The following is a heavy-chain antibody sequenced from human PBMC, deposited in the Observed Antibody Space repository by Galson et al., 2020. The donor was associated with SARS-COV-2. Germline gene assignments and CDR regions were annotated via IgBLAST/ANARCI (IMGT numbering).Heavy chain of an antibody. CDR1: GYTLTELS. Sequence: ASVKVSCKVSGYTLTELSMHWVRQAPGKGLEWMGGFDPEDGETIYAQKFQGRVTMTEDTSTDTAYMELSSLRSEDTAVYYCATATPWELPPSWFDPWGQGTLVTVSS. CDR3: ATATPWELPPSWFDP. CDR2: FDPEDGET. V-gene: IGHV1-24*01. J-gene: IGHJ5*02. D-gene: IGHD1-26*01.